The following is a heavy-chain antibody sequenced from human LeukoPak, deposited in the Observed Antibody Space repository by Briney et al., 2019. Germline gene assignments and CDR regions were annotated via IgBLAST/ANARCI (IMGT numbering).Heavy chain of an antibody. CDR1: GFTFSDYS. V-gene: IGHV3-21*01. Sequence: GGSLRLSCAASGFTFSDYSMNWVRQAPGKGLEWVSSITTSSSYIYYADSVKGRFTISRDNSKNTLYLQMNSLRAEDTAVYYCARDRGNYYDSSDYYSPLDYWGQGTLVTVSS. CDR2: ITTSSSYI. J-gene: IGHJ4*02. CDR3: ARDRGNYYDSSDYYSPLDY. D-gene: IGHD3-22*01.